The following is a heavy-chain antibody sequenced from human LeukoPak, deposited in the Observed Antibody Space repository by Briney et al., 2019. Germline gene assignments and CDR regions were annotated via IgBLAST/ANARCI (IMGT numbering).Heavy chain of an antibody. J-gene: IGHJ3*02. CDR3: ARDGYCSGGSCFNI. D-gene: IGHD2-15*01. Sequence: PGGSLRLSCAASGFTFSSYSMNWVRQAPGKGLEWFSSISSSSSYIYYADSVKGRFTISRDNAKNSLYLQMNSLRAEDTAVYYCARDGYCSGGSCFNIWGQGTMVTVSS. CDR1: GFTFSSYS. V-gene: IGHV3-21*01. CDR2: ISSSSSYI.